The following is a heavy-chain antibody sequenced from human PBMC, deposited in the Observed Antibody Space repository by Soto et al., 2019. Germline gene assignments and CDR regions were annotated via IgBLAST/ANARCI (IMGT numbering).Heavy chain of an antibody. V-gene: IGHV3-23*01. CDR1: GFTFSSYA. CDR2: ISGSGGST. CDR3: EKERLRFLEWLLGGGDY. J-gene: IGHJ4*02. D-gene: IGHD3-3*01. Sequence: EVQLLESGGGLVQPGGSLRLSCAASGFTFSSYAMSWVRQAPGKVLEWVSAISGSGGSTYYADSVKGRFTISRDNSKNTLYLQMNSLRAEDTAVSYCEKERLRFLEWLLGGGDYWGQGTLVTVSS.